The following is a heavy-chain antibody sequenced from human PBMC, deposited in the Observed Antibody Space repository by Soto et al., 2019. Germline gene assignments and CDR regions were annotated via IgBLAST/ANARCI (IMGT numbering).Heavy chain of an antibody. CDR1: GFTFSDYY. Sequence: GGSLRLSCEASGFTFSDYYIGWVRQAPGKGLEWVSDISGSGATIDYADSVRGRFTVSRDNAKNSLYLQMNSLRAEDTAVYYCARDPSRGNEWARYLDLWGRGTLVTVSS. J-gene: IGHJ2*01. CDR3: ARDPSRGNEWARYLDL. D-gene: IGHD1-1*01. CDR2: ISGSGATI. V-gene: IGHV3-11*04.